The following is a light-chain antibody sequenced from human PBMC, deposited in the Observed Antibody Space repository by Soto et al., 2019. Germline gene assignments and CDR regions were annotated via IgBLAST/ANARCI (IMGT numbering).Light chain of an antibody. Sequence: DIQMTQSPSTLSGSVGDRVTITCRASQSISNWLAWYQQKTGTAPKLLLYHASTLESGVPSRFSGSGSGTEFTLTISTLQPDDFATYYCQQYMSYSFGQGTKVDIK. CDR3: QQYMSYS. V-gene: IGKV1-5*01. J-gene: IGKJ1*01. CDR1: QSISNW. CDR2: HAS.